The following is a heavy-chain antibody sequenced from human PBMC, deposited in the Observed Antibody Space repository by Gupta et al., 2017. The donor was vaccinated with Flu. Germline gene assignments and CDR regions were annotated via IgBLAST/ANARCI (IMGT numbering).Heavy chain of an antibody. V-gene: IGHV1-2*02. CDR2: INHNSGGT. CDR1: GYTFTGYY. Sequence: QVQLVQSGAEVKKPGASVKVSCKASGYTFTGYYMHWVRQAPGQGLEWMGWINHNSGGTNYAQKFQGRVTMTRETSISTAYMELSRLRFDGTAVYYCARGEPHIGYCSGGSCYDGMDVWGQGTTVTVSS. CDR3: ARGEPHIGYCSGGSCYDGMDV. D-gene: IGHD2-15*01. J-gene: IGHJ6*02.